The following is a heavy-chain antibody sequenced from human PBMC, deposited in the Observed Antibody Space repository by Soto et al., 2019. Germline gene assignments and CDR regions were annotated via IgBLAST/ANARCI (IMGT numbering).Heavy chain of an antibody. V-gene: IGHV1-69*02. D-gene: IGHD4-17*01. CDR3: ASPATVTPHYYGMDV. J-gene: IGHJ6*02. Sequence: QVQLVQSGAEVKKPGSSVKVSCKASGGTFSSYTISWVRQAPGQGLEWMGRIIPILGIANYAQKFQGRVTITADKSTSTAYMELSSLRSEDTAVYYCASPATVTPHYYGMDVWGQGTTVTVSS. CDR1: GGTFSSYT. CDR2: IIPILGIA.